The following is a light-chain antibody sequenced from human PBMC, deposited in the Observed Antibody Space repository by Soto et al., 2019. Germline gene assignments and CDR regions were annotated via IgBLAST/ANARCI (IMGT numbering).Light chain of an antibody. CDR3: AAWDDSLSGLYV. CDR1: SSNIGSNY. Sequence: QSVLTQPPSASGTPGQRVTISCSGSSSNIGSNYVYWYQQLPGTAPKLHIYRNNQRPSGVPDRFSGSKSGTSASLAISGLRSEDEADYYCAAWDDSLSGLYVFGTGTKLTVL. CDR2: RNN. J-gene: IGLJ1*01. V-gene: IGLV1-47*01.